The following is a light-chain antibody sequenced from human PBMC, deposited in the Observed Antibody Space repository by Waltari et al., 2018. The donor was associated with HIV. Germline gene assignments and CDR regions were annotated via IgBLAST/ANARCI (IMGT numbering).Light chain of an antibody. CDR2: GAS. CDR1: QSISSSY. Sequence: EIVLTQSPGTLSLSPGERATLSCRASQSISSSYLDWYQQKPGQAPRLLIYGASRRATGIPDRFSGSGSGTDFTLTISRLEPEDFAVYYCQQRSNWPLTFGGGTKVEIK. CDR3: QQRSNWPLT. V-gene: IGKV3D-20*02. J-gene: IGKJ4*01.